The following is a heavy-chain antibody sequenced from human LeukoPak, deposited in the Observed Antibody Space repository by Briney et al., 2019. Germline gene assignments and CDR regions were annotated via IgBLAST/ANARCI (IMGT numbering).Heavy chain of an antibody. J-gene: IGHJ5*02. CDR2: IYYSGST. V-gene: IGHV4-59*01. D-gene: IGHD6-19*01. CDR3: ARTRRLGIAVAGTSSWFDP. Sequence: SETLSLTCTVSGGSISSYHWSWIRQPPGKGLEWIGYIYYSGSTNYNPSLKSRVTIPVDTSKNQFSLKLSSVTAADTAVYYCARTRRLGIAVAGTSSWFDPWGQGTLVTVSS. CDR1: GGSISSYH.